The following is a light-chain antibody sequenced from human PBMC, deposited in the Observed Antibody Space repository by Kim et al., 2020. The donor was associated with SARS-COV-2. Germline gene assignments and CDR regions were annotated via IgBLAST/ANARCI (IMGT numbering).Light chain of an antibody. V-gene: IGKV1-39*01. CDR2: AAS. CDR3: QQSYSTPPYT. J-gene: IGKJ2*01. Sequence: ASVGDRVTIPCRASQSIRSYLHWYQQKPGKAPKLLIYAASSLQSGVPSRFSGSGSGTDFTLTISSLQPEDFATYYCQQSYSTPPYTFGQGTKLEI. CDR1: QSIRSY.